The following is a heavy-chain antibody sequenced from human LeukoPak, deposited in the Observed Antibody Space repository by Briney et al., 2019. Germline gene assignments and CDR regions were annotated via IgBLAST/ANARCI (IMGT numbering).Heavy chain of an antibody. CDR2: IYSGGST. V-gene: IGHV3-66*04. D-gene: IGHD6-13*01. CDR3: ARQYGAAAESYYYGMDV. CDR1: GFTVSSNY. Sequence: GGSLRLSCAASGFTVSSNYMSWVRQAPGKGLEWVSVIYSGGSTYYADSVKGRFTISRDNSKNTLYLQMNSLRAEDTAVYYCARQYGAAAESYYYGMDVWGQGTTVTVSS. J-gene: IGHJ6*02.